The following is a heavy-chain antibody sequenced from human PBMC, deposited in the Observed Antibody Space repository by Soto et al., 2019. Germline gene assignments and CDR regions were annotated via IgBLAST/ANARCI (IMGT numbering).Heavy chain of an antibody. CDR1: GYTFTSYG. CDR3: ARDLVDIVVVPAADELELRFDP. J-gene: IGHJ5*02. Sequence: ASVKVSCKASGYTFTSYGISWVRQAPGQGLEWMGWISAYNGNTNYAQKLQGRVTMTTDTSTSTAYMELRSLRSDDTAVYYCARDLVDIVVVPAADELELRFDPWRQGTLVTVSS. V-gene: IGHV1-18*04. D-gene: IGHD2-2*03. CDR2: ISAYNGNT.